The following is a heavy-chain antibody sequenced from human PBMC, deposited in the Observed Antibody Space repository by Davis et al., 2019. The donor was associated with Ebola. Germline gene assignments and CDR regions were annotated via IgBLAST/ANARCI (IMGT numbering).Heavy chain of an antibody. Sequence: GESLKISCAASGFIFRSYVMSWVRQAPGKGPEWVSVLYRDGRTYYADSVKGRFTISRDNSKNMLYLQMNSLRAEDTAVYYCARHASGDFWYFGLWGRGTLVTVSS. D-gene: IGHD4-17*01. J-gene: IGHJ2*01. V-gene: IGHV3-66*04. CDR2: LYRDGRT. CDR1: GFIFRSYV. CDR3: ARHASGDFWYFGL.